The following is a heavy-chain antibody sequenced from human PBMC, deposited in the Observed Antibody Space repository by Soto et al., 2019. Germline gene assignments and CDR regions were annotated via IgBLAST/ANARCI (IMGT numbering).Heavy chain of an antibody. Sequence: PGRVLRVSCVGLGFAFSNNGMHRFRQPPGKGLEWVALISDDGDMRYYADSVKGRLIISRDNSKDTLYLQMNSLGPDDTSVYFCAKARVRIVGANSFDYWGQGTPVTVSS. V-gene: IGHV3-30*18. CDR2: ISDDGDMR. D-gene: IGHD1-26*01. CDR3: AKARVRIVGANSFDY. CDR1: GFAFSNNG. J-gene: IGHJ4*02.